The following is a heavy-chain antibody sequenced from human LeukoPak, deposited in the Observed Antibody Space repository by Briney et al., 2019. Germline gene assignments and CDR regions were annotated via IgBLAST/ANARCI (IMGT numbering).Heavy chain of an antibody. CDR2: INHSGST. J-gene: IGHJ4*02. CDR1: GGSFSGYY. Sequence: SETLSLTCAVYGGSFSGYYWSWIRQPPGKGLEWIGEINHSGSTNYNPSLKSRVTISVDTSKNQFSLKLSPVTAADTAVYYCAREGAEYDSSGYSPSFDYWGQGTLVTVSS. V-gene: IGHV4-34*01. CDR3: AREGAEYDSSGYSPSFDY. D-gene: IGHD3-22*01.